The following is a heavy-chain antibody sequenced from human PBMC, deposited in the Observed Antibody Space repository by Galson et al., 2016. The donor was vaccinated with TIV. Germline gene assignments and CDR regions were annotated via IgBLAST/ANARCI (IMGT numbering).Heavy chain of an antibody. V-gene: IGHV3-11*04. CDR2: YSAVGTSI. CDR3: ARDRVVDATYYYYYYGMDV. CDR1: GFSVGDFY. D-gene: IGHD1-26*01. J-gene: IGHJ6*02. Sequence: SLRLSCAASGFSVGDFYMNWIRQAPGKGLEWLSYYSAVGTSIYYADSVKGRFTISRDTAKNSVFLQMDRLRVEDTAVYSCARDRVVDATYYYYYYGMDVWGQGTAVTVSS.